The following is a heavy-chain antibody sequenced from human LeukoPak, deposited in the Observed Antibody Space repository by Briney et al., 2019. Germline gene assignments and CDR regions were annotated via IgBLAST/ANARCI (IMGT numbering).Heavy chain of an antibody. CDR1: GFTFSKFW. J-gene: IGHJ3*02. Sequence: PGGSLRLSCAASGFTFSKFWMHWVRQAPGKGLEWVSSISSSSSYIYYADSVKGRFTISRDNAKNSLYLQMNSLRAEDTAVYYCARLADSSTDAFDIWGQGTMVTVSS. V-gene: IGHV3-21*01. CDR3: ARLADSSTDAFDI. D-gene: IGHD6-13*01. CDR2: ISSSSSYI.